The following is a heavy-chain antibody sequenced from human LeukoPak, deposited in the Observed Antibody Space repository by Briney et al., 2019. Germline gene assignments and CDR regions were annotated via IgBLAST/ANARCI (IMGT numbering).Heavy chain of an antibody. Sequence: GASVKVSCKASGGTFSSYAISWVRQAPGQGLEWMGWINTYDGSTKYAQKLQDRVTMTTDTSTNTAYMELGSLSSDDAAVYYCARDIYYYDTTDPKIRSDYWGQGTLVTVSS. CDR3: ARDIYYYDTTDPKIRSDY. D-gene: IGHD3-22*01. CDR1: GGTFSSYA. CDR2: INTYDGST. V-gene: IGHV1-18*01. J-gene: IGHJ4*02.